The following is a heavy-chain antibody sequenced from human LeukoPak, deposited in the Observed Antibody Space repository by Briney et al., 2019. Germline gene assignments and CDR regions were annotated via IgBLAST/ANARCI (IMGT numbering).Heavy chain of an antibody. D-gene: IGHD1-14*01. CDR3: ARQQGGRCSNHPMFDY. J-gene: IGHJ4*02. Sequence: SETLSLSCTVSGGSISGYYWSWIRQPPGKGLEWIGYIYYSGSTNYNPCLESRVTISVDTSKNQFSLKLSSVTAADTAVYYCARQQGGRCSNHPMFDYWGQGTLVTVSS. CDR1: GGSISGYY. V-gene: IGHV4-59*08. CDR2: IYYSGST.